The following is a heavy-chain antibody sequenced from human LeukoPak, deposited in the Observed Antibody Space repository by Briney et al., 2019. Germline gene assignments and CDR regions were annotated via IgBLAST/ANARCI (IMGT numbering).Heavy chain of an antibody. V-gene: IGHV4-30-2*01. CDR2: IYHSGST. CDR3: ARAYPRADY. J-gene: IGHJ4*02. Sequence: KSSETLSLTCTVSGGSISSGGYYWSWIRQPPGKGLEWIGYIYHSGSTYYNPSLKSRVTISVDRSKNQFSLKLSSVTAADTAVYYCARAYPRADYWGQGTLVTVSS. CDR1: GGSISSGGYY. D-gene: IGHD2-2*01.